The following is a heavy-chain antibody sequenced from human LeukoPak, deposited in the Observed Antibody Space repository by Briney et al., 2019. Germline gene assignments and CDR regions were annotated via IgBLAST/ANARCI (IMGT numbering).Heavy chain of an antibody. Sequence: PGGSLRLSCAASGFTFSSYAMSWVRQAPGKGLEWVSAISGSGGSTYYADSVKGRFTISRDNSKSTLYLQMNSLRAEDTAVYYCATRRATVTTSYFDYWGQGTLVTVSS. CDR2: ISGSGGST. CDR3: ATRRATVTTSYFDY. CDR1: GFTFSSYA. V-gene: IGHV3-23*01. J-gene: IGHJ4*02. D-gene: IGHD4-17*01.